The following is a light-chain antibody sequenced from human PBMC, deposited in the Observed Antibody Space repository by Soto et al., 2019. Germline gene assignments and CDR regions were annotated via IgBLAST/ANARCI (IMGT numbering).Light chain of an antibody. CDR1: NSDIGSYRS. V-gene: IGLV2-14*01. CDR2: EVT. J-gene: IGLJ1*01. CDR3: SSYTNTITLIV. Sequence: QSALTQPASVSGSPGQSITISCTGTNSDIGSYRSVSWYQQHPGKAPKLLISEVTQRPSGVSNRFSGSKSANTASLTISGLQPEDEADYYCSSYTNTITLIVFGYGTKVTVL.